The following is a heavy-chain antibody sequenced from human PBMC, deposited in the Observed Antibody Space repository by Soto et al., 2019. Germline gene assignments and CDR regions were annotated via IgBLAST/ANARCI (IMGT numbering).Heavy chain of an antibody. CDR2: ISSNGGST. V-gene: IGHV3-64*04. CDR1: GFTFSSYA. J-gene: IGHJ4*02. Sequence: PGGSLSLSCSASGFTFSSYAMHWVRQAPGKGLEYVSAISSNGGSTYYADSVRGRFTISRDNARHSLYMQMNSLRAEDTAVYYCARGPGSTGHYYGCWGQGTLVTVSS. D-gene: IGHD3-22*01. CDR3: ARGPGSTGHYYGC.